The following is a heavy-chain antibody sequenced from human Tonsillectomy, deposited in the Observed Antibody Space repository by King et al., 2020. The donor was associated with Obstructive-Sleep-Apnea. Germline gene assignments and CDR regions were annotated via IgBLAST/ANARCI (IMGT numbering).Heavy chain of an antibody. CDR2: IYPGDSDT. Sequence: VQLVESGAEVKKPGESLKISCKGSGYSFSSYWIGWVRQKPGKGLEWMGIIYPGDSDTRYSPSFQGQVTISADKSSSTADLQWSSLKASATDMYYCARHHPYTPRGWEKVGILDYWGQGTLVTVSS. CDR3: ARHHPYTPRGWEKVGILDY. D-gene: IGHD3-16*01. V-gene: IGHV5-51*01. CDR1: GYSFSSYW. J-gene: IGHJ4*02.